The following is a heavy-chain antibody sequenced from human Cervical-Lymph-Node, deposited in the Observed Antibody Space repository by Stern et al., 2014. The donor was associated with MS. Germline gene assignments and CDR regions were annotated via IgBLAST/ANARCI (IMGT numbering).Heavy chain of an antibody. CDR2: IWSDGSRE. J-gene: IGHJ6*02. CDR3: ARDEAVAGGGYYYNGMDV. D-gene: IGHD6-19*01. Sequence: VQLVESGGGVVRPGRSLRLSCAASGFTFSAYAMHWVRQAPGKGLEWEAVIWSDGSREYYADSVKGRFTISRDNSKNTLLLEMNSLRAEDTAVYYCARDEAVAGGGYYYNGMDVWGQGTTVTVSS. CDR1: GFTFSAYA. V-gene: IGHV3-33*01.